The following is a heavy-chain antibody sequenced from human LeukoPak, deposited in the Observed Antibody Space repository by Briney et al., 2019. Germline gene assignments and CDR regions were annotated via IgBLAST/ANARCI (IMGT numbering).Heavy chain of an antibody. D-gene: IGHD5-18*01. V-gene: IGHV1-46*01. J-gene: IGHJ4*02. CDR3: ARGGYIYGSFDN. Sequence: ASVKVSCKASGYSFTNYYLHWVRQAPGQGLEYMGIINTTGGSSGGSTTYAQKFQGRVTVTRDTSTSTVYMELSNLRSEDTAVYYCARGGYIYGSFDNWGQGTLVTVSS. CDR1: GYSFTNYY. CDR2: INTTGGSSGGST.